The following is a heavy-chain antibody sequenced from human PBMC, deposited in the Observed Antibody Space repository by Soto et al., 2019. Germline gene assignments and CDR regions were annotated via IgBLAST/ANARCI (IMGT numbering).Heavy chain of an antibody. V-gene: IGHV4-30-2*01. J-gene: IGHJ4*02. CDR1: GGSIGSGVYS. D-gene: IGHD3-22*01. CDR2: VYRSGSI. Sequence: SETLSLTCAVSGGSIGSGVYSWNWIRQPPGKGLEWIGYVYRSGSIYYNPSLMRRVTISLDTSKNQFSLMLSSVTAADTAVYYCARGHTYDSSGQHRSPHFDHWGQGTLVTVSS. CDR3: ARGHTYDSSGQHRSPHFDH.